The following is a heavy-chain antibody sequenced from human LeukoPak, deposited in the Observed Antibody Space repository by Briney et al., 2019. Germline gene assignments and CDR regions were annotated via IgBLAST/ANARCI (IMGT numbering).Heavy chain of an antibody. J-gene: IGHJ4*02. CDR2: ISWNSGSI. Sequence: GGSLRLSCAASGFTFDDYAMHWVRQAPGKGLEWVSGISWNSGSIGYADSVKGRFTISRDNAKNSLYLQMNSLRAEDTALYYCAKEPTTMVQDDWGQGTLVTVSS. D-gene: IGHD3-10*01. CDR3: AKEPTTMVQDD. V-gene: IGHV3-9*01. CDR1: GFTFDDYA.